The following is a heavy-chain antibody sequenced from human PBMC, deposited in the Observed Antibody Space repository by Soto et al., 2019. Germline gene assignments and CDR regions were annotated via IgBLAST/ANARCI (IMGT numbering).Heavy chain of an antibody. Sequence: ASVKVSCKASGGTFSSYTISWVRQAPGQGLEWMGRIIPILGIANYAQKFQGRVTITADKSTNTAYMELSSLRSEDTAVYYCASQQWLVRVYYFDYWGQGTLVTVSS. V-gene: IGHV1-69*02. CDR3: ASQQWLVRVYYFDY. D-gene: IGHD6-19*01. J-gene: IGHJ4*02. CDR2: IIPILGIA. CDR1: GGTFSSYT.